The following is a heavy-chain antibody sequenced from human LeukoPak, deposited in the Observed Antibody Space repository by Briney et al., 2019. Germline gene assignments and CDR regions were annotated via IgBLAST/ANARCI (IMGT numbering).Heavy chain of an antibody. J-gene: IGHJ4*02. Sequence: GGSLRLSCAVSGFTVSTNYMTWVRQAPGKGLEWVSVIYSGGDTYYADSMKGRFTVSRDNSKNTLYLQMNSLRAEDTAVYYCARGGGGGIPFDYWGQGTLVTVSS. V-gene: IGHV3-53*01. CDR2: IYSGGDT. CDR3: ARGGGGGIPFDY. CDR1: GFTVSTNY. D-gene: IGHD3-16*01.